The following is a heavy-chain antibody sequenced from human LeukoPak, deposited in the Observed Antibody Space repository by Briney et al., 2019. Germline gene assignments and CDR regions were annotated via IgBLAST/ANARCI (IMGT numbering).Heavy chain of an antibody. Sequence: GGSMRLSCAASGFTFSSYAMHWVRQAPGKGLEWVAVISYDGSNKYYADSVKGRFTISRDNSKNTLYLQMNSLRAEDTAVYYCAKERLPDYWGQGTLVTVSS. J-gene: IGHJ4*02. CDR2: ISYDGSNK. D-gene: IGHD5-12*01. V-gene: IGHV3-30-3*01. CDR3: AKERLPDY. CDR1: GFTFSSYA.